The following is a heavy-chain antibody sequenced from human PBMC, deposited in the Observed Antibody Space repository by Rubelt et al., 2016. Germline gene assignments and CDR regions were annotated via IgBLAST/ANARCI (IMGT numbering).Heavy chain of an antibody. CDR2: VHHSGNS. J-gene: IGHJ5*02. CDR1: GGYISSSSYY. D-gene: IGHD3-22*01. V-gene: IGHV4-39*07. CDR3: ARNYYDGSGFTFDP. Sequence: QLQLQESGPGLVKPSETLSLTCNVPGGYISSSSYYWAWIRQPPGKGLEWIGEVHHSGNSNYNPSLKSRVTLSVDTSKKQVSLRLSSVTAADTAVYYCARNYYDGSGFTFDPWGQGTLVTVSS.